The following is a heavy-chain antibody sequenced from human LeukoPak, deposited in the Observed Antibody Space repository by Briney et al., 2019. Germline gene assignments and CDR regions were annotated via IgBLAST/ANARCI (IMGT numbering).Heavy chain of an antibody. J-gene: IGHJ4*02. Sequence: SETLSLTCAVSGGSISSGGYSWSWIRQPPGKGLEWIGHIYHSGSTSYNPSLKSRVTISIDKSKNQFSLKLSSVTAADTAVYYCARGFFPTFFDYWGQGSLVTVSS. V-gene: IGHV4-30-2*01. CDR2: IYHSGST. CDR3: ARGFFPTFFDY. CDR1: GGSISSGGYS. D-gene: IGHD3-3*01.